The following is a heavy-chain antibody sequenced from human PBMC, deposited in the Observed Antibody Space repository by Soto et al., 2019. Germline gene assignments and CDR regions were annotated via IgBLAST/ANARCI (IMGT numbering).Heavy chain of an antibody. J-gene: IGHJ6*02. V-gene: IGHV4-31*03. CDR2: IYYSGGT. CDR1: GGSISSGGYF. D-gene: IGHD6-19*01. Sequence: PSETLSLTCTVSGGSISSGGYFWNWIRQHPGKGLEWIGYIYYSGGTYYNPSLKSRVTISVDTSKNQFSLKLSSVTPEDTAVYYCARDQTLYSSGWRHYYYGMDVWGQGTTVTVSS. CDR3: ARDQTLYSSGWRHYYYGMDV.